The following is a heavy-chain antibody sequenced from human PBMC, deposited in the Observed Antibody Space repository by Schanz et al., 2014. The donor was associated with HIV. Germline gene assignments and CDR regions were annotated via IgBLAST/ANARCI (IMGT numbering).Heavy chain of an antibody. CDR2: IGSGGGRT. CDR1: GFTFSTYR. V-gene: IGHV3-48*01. CDR3: ARGRYAPNYYDSSAYPYYFDY. D-gene: IGHD3-22*01. Sequence: EVRLVESGGTSVQPGGSLRLSCAASGFTFSTYRMNWVRQAPGKGLEWVSLIGSGGGRTYYADSVKGRVTISRDNSKNTLYLQMNSLRAEDTAVYFCARGRYAPNYYDSSAYPYYFDYWGQGTLITVSS. J-gene: IGHJ4*02.